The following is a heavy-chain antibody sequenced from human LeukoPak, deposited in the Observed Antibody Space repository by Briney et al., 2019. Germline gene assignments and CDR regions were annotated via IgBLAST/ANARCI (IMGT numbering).Heavy chain of an antibody. D-gene: IGHD3/OR15-3a*01. J-gene: IGHJ5*02. CDR1: NGSISNYY. CDR3: ARDFRTGYDVPRFDP. V-gene: IGHV4-59*01. Sequence: SETLSLTCAVSNGSISNYYWSWIRLTPGKGLEWIGYMSYSGTTNYNPSLKSRVTMSVDTSRNQFSLKLSSVTAADTAVYYCARDFRTGYDVPRFDPWGQGTLVTVSS. CDR2: MSYSGTT.